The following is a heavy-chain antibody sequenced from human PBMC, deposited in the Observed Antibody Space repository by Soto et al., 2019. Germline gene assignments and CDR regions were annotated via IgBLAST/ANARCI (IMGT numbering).Heavy chain of an antibody. CDR2: IYYTGST. V-gene: IGHV4-59*08. CDR3: ARSYCTNGVCYFGVDY. J-gene: IGHJ4*02. CDR1: SGSISTYH. Sequence: ASETLSLTCTVSSGSISTYHWSWIRQPPGKGLEWIGYIYYTGSTNYNPSLKTRVAISIDTSKNQFSLKLSSVTAADTAVYYCARSYCTNGVCYFGVDYWGQGTLVTVSS. D-gene: IGHD2-8*01.